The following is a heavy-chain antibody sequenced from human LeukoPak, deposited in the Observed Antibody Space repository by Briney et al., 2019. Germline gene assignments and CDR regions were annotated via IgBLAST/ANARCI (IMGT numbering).Heavy chain of an antibody. D-gene: IGHD6-13*01. V-gene: IGHV4-34*01. CDR2: INHSGST. CDR1: GGSISSYY. Sequence: ASETLSLTCTVSGGSISSYYWSWIRQPPGKGLEWIGEINHSGSTNYNPSLKSRVTISVDTSKNQFSLKLSSVTAADTAVYYCARLQRAAAGMGEPPWGQGTLVTVSS. CDR3: ARLQRAAAGMGEPP. J-gene: IGHJ5*02.